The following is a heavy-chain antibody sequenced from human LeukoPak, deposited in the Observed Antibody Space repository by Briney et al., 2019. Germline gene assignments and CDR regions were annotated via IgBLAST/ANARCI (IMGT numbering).Heavy chain of an antibody. CDR3: ARHVRYDSSGYVDY. CDR2: IYPDDSDT. J-gene: IGHJ4*02. CDR1: GYIFTSYW. D-gene: IGHD3-22*01. V-gene: IGHV5-51*01. Sequence: GESLKISCTGSGYIFTSYWIGWVRHMPGKGLEWMGIIYPDDSDTRYNPSFQGQVTISADKSISTAYLQWSSLKASDTAMYYCARHVRYDSSGYVDYWGQGTLVTVSS.